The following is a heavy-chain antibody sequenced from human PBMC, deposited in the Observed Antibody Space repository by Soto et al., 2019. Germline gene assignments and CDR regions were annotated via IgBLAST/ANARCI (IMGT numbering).Heavy chain of an antibody. Sequence: PGGSLRLSCAASGFIFSDYEINWVRQAPGKGLEWVSYISGSGLTIYYADSVKGRFTISRDNAKNSLYLQMNSLGVEDTAVYYCARGPYRNTYNWFDSWGQGNLVTVSS. J-gene: IGHJ5*02. D-gene: IGHD5-12*01. CDR3: ARGPYRNTYNWFDS. V-gene: IGHV3-48*03. CDR1: GFIFSDYE. CDR2: ISGSGLTI.